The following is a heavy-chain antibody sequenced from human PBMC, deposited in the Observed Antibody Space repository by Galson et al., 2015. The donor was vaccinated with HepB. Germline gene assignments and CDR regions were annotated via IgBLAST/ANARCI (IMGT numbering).Heavy chain of an antibody. CDR2: INAGNGNT. CDR1: GYTFTSYA. CDR3: ARDRGSGPEDYYYYYGMDV. V-gene: IGHV1-3*01. Sequence: SVKVSCKASGYTFTSYAMHWVRQAPGQRLEWMGWINAGNGNTKYSQKFQGRVTITRDTSASTAYMELSSLRSEDTAVYYCARDRGSGPEDYYYYYGMDVWGQGTTVTVSS. J-gene: IGHJ6*02. D-gene: IGHD1-26*01.